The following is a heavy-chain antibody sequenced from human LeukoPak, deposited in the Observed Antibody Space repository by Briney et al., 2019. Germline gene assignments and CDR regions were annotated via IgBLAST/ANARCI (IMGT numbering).Heavy chain of an antibody. CDR3: ARGTNLGN. CDR1: GFTVSTNY. D-gene: IGHD3-16*01. V-gene: IGHV3-53*01. Sequence: TGGSLRLSCAASGFTVSTNYMTWVRQAPGKGLEWVSTIYSGGTTYYADSVKGRFTISRDSSKNTLYLEMNSLRAEDTAVYYCARGTNLGNWGQGTLVTVSS. CDR2: IYSGGTT. J-gene: IGHJ4*02.